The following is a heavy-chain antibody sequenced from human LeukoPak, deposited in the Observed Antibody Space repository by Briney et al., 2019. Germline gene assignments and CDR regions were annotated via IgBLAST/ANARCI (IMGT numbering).Heavy chain of an antibody. Sequence: PSETLSLTCTVSGGSISSYYWSWIRQPPGKGLEWIGYIYYSGSTNYNPSLKSRVTISVDTSKNQFSLKLSSVTAADTAVYYCARRYTASPGERFDYWGQGTLVTVSS. CDR2: IYYSGST. CDR3: ARRYTASPGERFDY. J-gene: IGHJ4*02. V-gene: IGHV4-59*08. CDR1: GGSISSYY. D-gene: IGHD2-2*02.